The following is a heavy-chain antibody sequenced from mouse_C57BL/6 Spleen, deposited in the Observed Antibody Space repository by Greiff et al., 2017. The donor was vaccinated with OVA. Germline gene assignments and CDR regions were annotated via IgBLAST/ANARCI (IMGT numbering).Heavy chain of an antibody. V-gene: IGHV3-8*01. CDR1: GYSITGDY. CDR2: ISYSGST. CDR3: AIYRDYYGSSYYFDY. D-gene: IGHD1-1*01. Sequence: DVQLQESGPGLAKPSQTLSLTCSVTGYSITGDYWNWIRKFPGNKLEYMGYISYSGSTYYNPSLKSRISITRDTSKNQYLLRLNSVTTADSSTYYCAIYRDYYGSSYYFDYWGQGTTLTVSS. J-gene: IGHJ2*01.